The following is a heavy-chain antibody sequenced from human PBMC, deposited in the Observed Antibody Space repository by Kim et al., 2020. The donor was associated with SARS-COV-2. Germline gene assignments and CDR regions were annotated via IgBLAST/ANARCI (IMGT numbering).Heavy chain of an antibody. Sequence: DSVQSRFTISRANSHNTLYLEMSSLRAEDTAVYYCARDVGGDGYSACDVWGQGAVVTVSS. CDR3: ARDVGGDGYSACDV. D-gene: IGHD3-16*01. J-gene: IGHJ3*01. V-gene: IGHV3-53*01.